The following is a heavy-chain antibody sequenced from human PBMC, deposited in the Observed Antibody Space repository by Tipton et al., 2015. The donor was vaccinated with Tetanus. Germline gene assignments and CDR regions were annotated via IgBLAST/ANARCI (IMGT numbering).Heavy chain of an antibody. J-gene: IGHJ4*02. CDR2: ISGSGGST. CDR3: AKDRITGTYFDY. Sequence: TASGFTFSSYAMSWVRQAPGKGLEWVSAISGSGGSTYYADSVKGRFTISRDNSKNTLYLQMNSLRAEDTAVYYCAKDRITGTYFDYWGQGTLVTVSS. V-gene: IGHV3-23*01. CDR1: GFTFSSYA. D-gene: IGHD1-7*01.